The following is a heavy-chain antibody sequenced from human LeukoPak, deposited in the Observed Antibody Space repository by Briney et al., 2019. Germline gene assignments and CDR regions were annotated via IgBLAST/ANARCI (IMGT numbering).Heavy chain of an antibody. CDR1: GGCISSSNW. J-gene: IGHJ5*02. Sequence: PSGTLSLTCGVSGGCISSSNWWSWVRQTPGKGLEWIGEIYHSENTNYNPSLKSRVTISVDKSKNQFSLKLNSVTAADTAVYYCAKRNNWFDLWGQGTLVIVSS. CDR2: IYHSENT. CDR3: AKRNNWFDL. V-gene: IGHV4-4*02.